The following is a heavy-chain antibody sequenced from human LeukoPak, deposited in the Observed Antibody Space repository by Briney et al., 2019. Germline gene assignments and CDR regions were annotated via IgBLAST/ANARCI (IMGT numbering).Heavy chain of an antibody. J-gene: IGHJ4*02. V-gene: IGHV1-46*01. CDR3: AREFRGYIDF. Sequence: ASVKVPYMPSGYTFINYYMHWVRQAPGQGLEWMGIINPSGGGTSYAQKFQSRVTMTRDTSTSTVYMEVSSLRSEDTAVYYCAREFRGYIDFWGQ. CDR1: GYTFINYY. CDR2: INPSGGGT. D-gene: IGHD3-16*01.